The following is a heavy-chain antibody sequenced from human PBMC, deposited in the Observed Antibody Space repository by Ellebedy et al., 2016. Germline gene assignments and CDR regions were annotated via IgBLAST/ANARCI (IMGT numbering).Heavy chain of an antibody. CDR2: IRSDGSAS. D-gene: IGHD5-24*01. CDR1: GFTFSSYW. J-gene: IGHJ4*02. V-gene: IGHV3-74*01. CDR3: ARVPMARPEMGIEF. Sequence: HTGGSLRLSCAASGFTFSSYWMHWVRQAPGKGLVWVSRIRSDGSASSYADSVQGRFTISRDNAKNTLYLQMNSLRAEDTAVYYCARVPMARPEMGIEFWGQGTLVTGSS.